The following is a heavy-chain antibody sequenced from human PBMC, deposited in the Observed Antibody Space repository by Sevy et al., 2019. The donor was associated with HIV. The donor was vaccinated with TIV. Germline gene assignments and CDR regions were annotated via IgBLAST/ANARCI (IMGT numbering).Heavy chain of an antibody. CDR1: GGSISSYY. Sequence: SETLSLTCTVSGGSISSYYWSWIRQPAGKGLEWIGRIYTSGSTNYNPSLKSRVTMSVDTSKTQFSLKLSSVTAADAAVYCGAGEDGYKSYYYYGMDVWGQGTTVTVSS. J-gene: IGHJ6*02. CDR2: IYTSGST. D-gene: IGHD6-25*01. CDR3: AGEDGYKSYYYYGMDV. V-gene: IGHV4-4*07.